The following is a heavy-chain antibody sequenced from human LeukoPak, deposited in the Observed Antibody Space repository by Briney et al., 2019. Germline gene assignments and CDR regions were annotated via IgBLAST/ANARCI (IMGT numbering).Heavy chain of an antibody. D-gene: IGHD5-18*01. V-gene: IGHV1-69*06. CDR1: GYTFTGYY. J-gene: IGHJ4*02. CDR2: IIPIFGTA. Sequence: SVKVSCKASGYTFTGYYMHWVRQAPGQGLEWMGGIIPIFGTANYAQKFQGRVTITADKSTSTAYMELSSLRSEDTAVYYCASGYSYGYFDYWGQGTLVTVSS. CDR3: ASGYSYGYFDY.